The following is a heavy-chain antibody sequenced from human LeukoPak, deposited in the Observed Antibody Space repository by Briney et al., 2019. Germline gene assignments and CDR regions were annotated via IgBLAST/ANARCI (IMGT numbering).Heavy chain of an antibody. Sequence: GGSLRLSCVASGFSFSDSVIHWVRQAPGKGLEWVAVAYGDGSSQYYADSVKGRFTVSKDIAKSTLYVQMNSLRAEDTAVYYCATGGTYYYSHWGQGTLVTVSS. J-gene: IGHJ4*02. CDR3: ATGGTYYYSH. CDR1: GFSFSDSV. CDR2: AYGDGSSQ. D-gene: IGHD3-22*01. V-gene: IGHV3-33*08.